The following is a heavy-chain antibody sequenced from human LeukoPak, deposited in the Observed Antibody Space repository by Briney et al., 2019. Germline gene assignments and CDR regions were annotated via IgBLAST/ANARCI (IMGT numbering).Heavy chain of an antibody. J-gene: IGHJ6*03. D-gene: IGHD3-10*01. V-gene: IGHV4-4*07. CDR1: GDFISSYY. Sequence: SETLSLTCTVSGDFISSYYWNWIRQPPGKGLEWIGRIYTSGSTNYNPSLKSRVTMSVDTSKNQFSLKLSSVTAADTAVYYCAREGRSGSSNPYYYYYYYMDVWGKGTTVTISS. CDR3: AREGRSGSSNPYYYYYYYMDV. CDR2: IYTSGST.